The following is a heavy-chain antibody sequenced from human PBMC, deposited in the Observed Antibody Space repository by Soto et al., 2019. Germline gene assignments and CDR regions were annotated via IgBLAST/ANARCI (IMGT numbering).Heavy chain of an antibody. D-gene: IGHD2-2*01. V-gene: IGHV4-30-4*01. CDR3: ARSPVVLVPAALPGGGWYFDL. J-gene: IGHJ2*01. Sequence: QVQLQESGPGLVKPSQTLSLTCTVSGGSISSGDYYWSWIRQPPGKGLEWIGYIYYSGSTYYNPSLKSRVTISVDTSKNQFSLKLSSVTAADTAVYYCARSPVVLVPAALPGGGWYFDLWGRGTLVTVSS. CDR2: IYYSGST. CDR1: GGSISSGDYY.